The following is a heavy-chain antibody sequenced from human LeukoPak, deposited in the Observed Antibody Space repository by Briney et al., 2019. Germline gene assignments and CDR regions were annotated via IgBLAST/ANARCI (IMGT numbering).Heavy chain of an antibody. V-gene: IGHV1-24*01. Sequence: GASVKVSRKVSGYTLTELSMHWVRQAPGKGLEWMGGFDPEDGETIYAQKFQGRVTMTEDTSTDTAYMELSSLRSEDTAVYYCATVRYCSSTSCYFDWFDPWGQGTLVTVSS. J-gene: IGHJ5*02. CDR2: FDPEDGET. CDR3: ATVRYCSSTSCYFDWFDP. CDR1: GYTLTELS. D-gene: IGHD2-2*01.